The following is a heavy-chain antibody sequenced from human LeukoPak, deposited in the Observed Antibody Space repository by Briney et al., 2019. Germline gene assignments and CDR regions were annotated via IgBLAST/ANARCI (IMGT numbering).Heavy chain of an antibody. CDR3: ARDLVSSGYFTSGMDV. D-gene: IGHD3-22*01. CDR2: ISSSSSTI. J-gene: IGHJ6*02. V-gene: IGHV3-48*02. CDR1: GFTFSSYS. Sequence: PGGSLRLSCAASGFTFSSYSMNWVRQAPGKGLEWVSYISSSSSTIYYADSVKGRFTISRDNAKNSLYLQMNSLRDEDTAVYYCARDLVSSGYFTSGMDVWGQGTTVTVSS.